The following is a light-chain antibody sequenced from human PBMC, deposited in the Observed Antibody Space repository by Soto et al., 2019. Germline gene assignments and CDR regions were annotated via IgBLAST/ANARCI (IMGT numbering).Light chain of an antibody. CDR1: SSDVGGYNY. CDR3: SSYTSSSPLG. CDR2: DVS. Sequence: QSALTQPASVSGSPGQSITISCTGTSSDVGGYNYVSWYQQHPGKAPQLMIYDVSNRPSGVSNRFSGSKSGNTASLTISGLQAEDEADYYCSSYTSSSPLGFGTGTKVTVL. J-gene: IGLJ1*01. V-gene: IGLV2-14*01.